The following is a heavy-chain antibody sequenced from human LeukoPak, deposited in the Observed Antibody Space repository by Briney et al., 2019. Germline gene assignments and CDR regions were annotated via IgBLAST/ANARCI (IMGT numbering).Heavy chain of an antibody. Sequence: GGSLRLSCAASGFTFSTSCMSWVRQVPGKGLEWVANIKKDGSETYYVDSVKGRFTISRDNAKISLYLQMNSLRAEDTAMYYCARGRYSGTTYYFDYWGLGTLVTVSS. CDR3: ARGRYSGTTYYFDY. CDR1: GFTFSTSC. D-gene: IGHD5-12*01. CDR2: IKKDGSET. V-gene: IGHV3-7*03. J-gene: IGHJ4*02.